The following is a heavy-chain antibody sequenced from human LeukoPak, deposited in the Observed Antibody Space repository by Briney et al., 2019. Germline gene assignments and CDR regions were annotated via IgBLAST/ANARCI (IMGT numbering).Heavy chain of an antibody. CDR2: INHSGST. D-gene: IGHD3-9*01. V-gene: IGHV4-34*01. CDR3: ARRPDILTGKFDY. J-gene: IGHJ4*02. Sequence: PSETLSLTCTVSGGSISSHYWSWIRQPPGKGLEWIGEINHSGSTNYNPSLKRRVTISVDTSKNQFSLKLSSVTAADTAVYYCARRPDILTGKFDYWGQGTLVTVTS. CDR1: GGSISSHY.